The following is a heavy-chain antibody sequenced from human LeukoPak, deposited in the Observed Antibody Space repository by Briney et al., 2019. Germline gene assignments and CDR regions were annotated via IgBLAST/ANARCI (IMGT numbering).Heavy chain of an antibody. D-gene: IGHD2-15*01. CDR3: ARDGYCSGGSCYYLYYGMDV. CDR2: ISSSSYI. CDR1: GFTFSSYS. J-gene: IGHJ6*02. Sequence: GGSLRLSCAASGFTFSSYSMNWVRQAPGKGLEWVSSISSSSYIYYADSVKGRFTISRDNAKNSLYLQMNSLRAEDTAVYYCARDGYCSGGSCYYLYYGMDVWGQGTTVTVSS. V-gene: IGHV3-21*01.